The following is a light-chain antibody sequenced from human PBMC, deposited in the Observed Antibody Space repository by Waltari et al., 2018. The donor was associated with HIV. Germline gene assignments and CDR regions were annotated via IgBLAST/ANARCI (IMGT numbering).Light chain of an antibody. J-gene: IGKJ2*01. V-gene: IGKV4-1*01. CDR2: CAS. Sequence: DIVMTQSPDSLSVSLCERATINCQSSQSIFATAGNRNYLAWYQQRPGQAPNRLIYCASTREYGVPDRFSGSGSGTEFTLTISSLQAEDVAVYYCQQYYDTPYTFGQGTKLDI. CDR1: QSIFATAGNRNY. CDR3: QQYYDTPYT.